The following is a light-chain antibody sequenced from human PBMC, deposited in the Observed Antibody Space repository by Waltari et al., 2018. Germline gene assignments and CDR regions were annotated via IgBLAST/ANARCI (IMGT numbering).Light chain of an antibody. V-gene: IGKV3-20*01. CDR1: QSVNGR. CDR2: GTS. CDR3: QQHGSLPAT. J-gene: IGKJ1*01. Sequence: EIVLTQSPGTLSLSPGERVTLSCRASQSVNGRLVWYQQKTGQAPRLLSYGTSSRATGIPDRFSGSGSGTDFSLTISRLEPEDFAVYYCQQHGSLPATFGQGTKVEVK.